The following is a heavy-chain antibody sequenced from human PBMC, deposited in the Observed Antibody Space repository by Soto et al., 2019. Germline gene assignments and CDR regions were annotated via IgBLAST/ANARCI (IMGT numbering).Heavy chain of an antibody. CDR1: GFTFSSYS. J-gene: IGHJ4*02. Sequence: PGGSLRLSCAASGFTFSSYSMNWVRQAPWKGLEWVSSISSSSSYIYYADSVKGRFTISRDNAKNSLYLQMNSLRAEDTAVYYCARCLAPDGDYDSSGSVEYWGQGTLVTVSS. D-gene: IGHD3-22*01. V-gene: IGHV3-21*01. CDR3: ARCLAPDGDYDSSGSVEY. CDR2: ISSSSSYI.